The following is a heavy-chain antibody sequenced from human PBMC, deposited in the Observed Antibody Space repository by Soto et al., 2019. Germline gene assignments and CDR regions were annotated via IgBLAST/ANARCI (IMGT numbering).Heavy chain of an antibody. CDR1: GLTVSNYW. CDR2: IKNDGTT. D-gene: IGHD3-3*01. Sequence: PGGSLRLACAASGLTVSNYWMNWVRQAPGKGLVWVSHIKNDGTTSYADSVEGRFTVSRDDAKNSFYLQMNSLRADDTAVYYCAKDRGEEGLKFLEWFGGMDVWGHGTTVTVSS. CDR3: AKDRGEEGLKFLEWFGGMDV. V-gene: IGHV3-74*01. J-gene: IGHJ6*02.